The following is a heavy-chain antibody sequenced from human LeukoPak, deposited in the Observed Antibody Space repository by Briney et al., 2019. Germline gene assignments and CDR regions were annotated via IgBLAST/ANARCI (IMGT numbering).Heavy chain of an antibody. CDR1: RGSISSYY. CDR2: IYNGGST. D-gene: IGHD3-10*01. J-gene: IGHJ3*02. CDR3: ARQTGVDSFDI. V-gene: IGHV4-59*01. Sequence: PSETLSLTCTVSRGSISSYYWSWIRQPPGEGLEWIGYIYNGGSTSYNPSLKGRVTISLDTSKNQFSLRLTSVTAADTAIFYCARQTGVDSFDIWGRGTMVTVSS.